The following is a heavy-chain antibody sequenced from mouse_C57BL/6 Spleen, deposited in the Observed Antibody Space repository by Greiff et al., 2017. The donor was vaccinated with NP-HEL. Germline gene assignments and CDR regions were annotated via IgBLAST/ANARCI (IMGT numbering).Heavy chain of an antibody. Sequence: QVQLQQPGAELVKPGASVKMSCKASGYTFTSYWITWVKQRPGQGLEWIGDIYPGSGSTNYNEKFKSKATLTVDTSSSTAYMQLSSLTSEDSAVYYCAIYYDYDDGTHFDYWGQGTTLTVSS. V-gene: IGHV1-55*01. CDR1: GYTFTSYW. CDR3: AIYYDYDDGTHFDY. J-gene: IGHJ2*01. D-gene: IGHD2-4*01. CDR2: IYPGSGST.